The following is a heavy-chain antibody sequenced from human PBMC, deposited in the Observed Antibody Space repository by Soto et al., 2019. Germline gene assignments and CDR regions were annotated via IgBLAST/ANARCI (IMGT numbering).Heavy chain of an antibody. V-gene: IGHV3-23*01. CDR2: VTADGGT. CDR3: APHVSCSGASGQYDAFAI. D-gene: IGHD2-15*01. Sequence: EVQVLESGGGLVQPGGSLRLSCEGSGFTVSSHAMTWIRQAPGKGPEWVSNVTADGGTYYADSVKGRFAMSRDTSENTXXLQMNSVGAEETAANYCAPHVSCSGASGQYDAFAIRDQGTMVTVSS. J-gene: IGHJ3*02. CDR1: GFTVSSHA.